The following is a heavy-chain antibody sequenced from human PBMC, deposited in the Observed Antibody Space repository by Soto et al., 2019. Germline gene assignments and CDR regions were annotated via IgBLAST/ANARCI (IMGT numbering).Heavy chain of an antibody. CDR2: ISAYNGNT. J-gene: IGHJ4*02. V-gene: IGHV1-18*01. D-gene: IGHD6-19*01. CDR1: GYTFTSYG. CDR3: ARVSPVKGWDY. Sequence: QVQLVQSGAEVKKPGASVKVSCKASGYTFTSYGISWVRQAPGQGLEWMGWISAYNGNTNHAQKLQGRVTMTKDTSASTACMELGRLRSDDTAVYYCARVSPVKGWDYWGQGTLVTVSS.